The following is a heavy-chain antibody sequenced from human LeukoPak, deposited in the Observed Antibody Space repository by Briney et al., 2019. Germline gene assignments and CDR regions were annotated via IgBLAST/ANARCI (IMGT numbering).Heavy chain of an antibody. CDR2: ISYDGSNK. CDR3: ARDVLRYFEGQYGMDV. V-gene: IGHV3-30-3*01. J-gene: IGHJ6*02. CDR1: GFTFSSYA. Sequence: GGSLRLSCAASGFTFSSYAMHWVRQAPGKGLEWVAVISYDGSNKYYADPVKGRFTISRDNSKNTLYLQMNSLRAEDTAVYYCARDVLRYFEGQYGMDVWGQGTTVTVSS. D-gene: IGHD3-9*01.